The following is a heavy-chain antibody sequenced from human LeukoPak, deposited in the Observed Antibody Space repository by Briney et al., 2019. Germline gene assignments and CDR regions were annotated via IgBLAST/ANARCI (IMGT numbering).Heavy chain of an antibody. J-gene: IGHJ6*03. CDR2: IYTSGST. CDR1: GGSISSYY. CDR3: ARGTVVVPAAIHPVDYYYYMDV. Sequence: SETLSLTCTVPGGSISSYYWSWIRQPAGKGLEWIGRIYTSGSTNYNPSLKGRVTMSVDTSKNQFSLKLSSVTAADTAVYYCARGTVVVPAAIHPVDYYYYMDVWGKGTTVTVSS. D-gene: IGHD2-2*02. V-gene: IGHV4-4*07.